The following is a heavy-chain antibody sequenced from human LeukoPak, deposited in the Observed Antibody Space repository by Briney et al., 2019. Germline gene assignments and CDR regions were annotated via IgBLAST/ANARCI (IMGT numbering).Heavy chain of an antibody. D-gene: IGHD6-19*01. CDR3: ARDISSGWYFDY. Sequence: ASVKVSCKASGYTFTSYGISWVRQAPGQGLEWMGWISAYNGNTNYAQKLQGRVTITRDTSASTAYMELSSLRSEDTAVYYCARDISSGWYFDYWGQGTLVTVSS. V-gene: IGHV1-18*01. CDR1: GYTFTSYG. CDR2: ISAYNGNT. J-gene: IGHJ4*02.